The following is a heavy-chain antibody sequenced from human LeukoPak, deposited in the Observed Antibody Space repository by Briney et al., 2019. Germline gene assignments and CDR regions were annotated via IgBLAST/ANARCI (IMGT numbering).Heavy chain of an antibody. Sequence: GGSLRLSCAASGFTLSGAWMHWVRQVPGKGLVWVSRINHDGTDIRYADSVKGRFTISRDDAKNTLFLHMNSLRVEDTAVYYCARVFGPGLDEYFHLWGQGTLVTVSS. CDR3: ARVFGPGLDEYFHL. CDR2: INHDGTDI. J-gene: IGHJ1*01. CDR1: GFTLSGAW. D-gene: IGHD3-10*01. V-gene: IGHV3-74*01.